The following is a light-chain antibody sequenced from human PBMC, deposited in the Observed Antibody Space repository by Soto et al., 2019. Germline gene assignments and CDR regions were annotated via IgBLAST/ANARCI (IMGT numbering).Light chain of an antibody. V-gene: IGLV2-8*01. CDR3: SSYAGSNMGV. CDR1: SSDVGGYKF. J-gene: IGLJ1*01. Sequence: QSALTQPPSASGSPGQSVTISCTGTSSDVGGYKFVSWYQQHPGKAPKLLIYEVTQRPSGVPDRFSGSKSGNTASLTVSGLQAKDDADYYCSSYAGSNMGVFGTGTKLTVL. CDR2: EVT.